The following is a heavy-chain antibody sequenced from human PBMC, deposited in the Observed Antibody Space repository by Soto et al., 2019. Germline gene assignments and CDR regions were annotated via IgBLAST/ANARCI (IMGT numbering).Heavy chain of an antibody. CDR2: IVVGSGNT. D-gene: IGHD3-3*01. CDR3: AADYDFWSGYYGYYYYGMDV. Sequence: SVKVSCKASGFTFTSSAVQWVRQARGQRLEWIGWIVVGSGNTNYAQKFQERVTITRDMSTSTAYMELSSLRSEDTAVYYCAADYDFWSGYYGYYYYGMDVWGQGTTVTVSS. CDR1: GFTFTSSA. V-gene: IGHV1-58*01. J-gene: IGHJ6*02.